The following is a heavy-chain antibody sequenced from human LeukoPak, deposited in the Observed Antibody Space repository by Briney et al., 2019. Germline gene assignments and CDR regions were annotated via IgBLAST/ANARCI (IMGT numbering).Heavy chain of an antibody. CDR3: ARETYSSSPQLDY. CDR1: GFTFSSYA. Sequence: GGSLRLSCAASGFTFSSYAMHWVRQAPGKGLEWVAVISYDGSNKYYADSVKGRFTISRDNSKNTLYLQMNSLRAEDTAVYYCARETYSSSPQLDYWGQGTLVTVSS. V-gene: IGHV3-30*04. J-gene: IGHJ4*02. CDR2: ISYDGSNK. D-gene: IGHD6-6*01.